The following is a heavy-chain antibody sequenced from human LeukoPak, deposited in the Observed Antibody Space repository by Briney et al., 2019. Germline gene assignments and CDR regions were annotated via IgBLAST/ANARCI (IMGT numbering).Heavy chain of an antibody. CDR2: ISYDGINK. CDR3: AKGAGVHDAFDI. V-gene: IGHV3-30*04. CDR1: GFTFSNYA. D-gene: IGHD6-19*01. J-gene: IGHJ3*02. Sequence: GGSLRLSCAASGFTFSNYAMHWVRQAPGKGLEWVAVISYDGINKYYTDSVKGRFTISRDNSKNTLYLQMNSLRAEDTAVYFCAKGAGVHDAFDIWGQGTMVTVSS.